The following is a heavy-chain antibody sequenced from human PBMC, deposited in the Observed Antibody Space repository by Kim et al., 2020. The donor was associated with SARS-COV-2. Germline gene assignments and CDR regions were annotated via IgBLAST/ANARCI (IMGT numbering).Heavy chain of an antibody. CDR3: ARGGSNYPSGSYNY. D-gene: IGHD3-10*01. J-gene: IGHJ4*02. CDR2: INAGNGNT. Sequence: ASVKVSCKASGYTFASYAMHWVRQAPGHRLEWMGWINAGNGNTKYSQKFQGRVTITRDTSATTAYMELSSLRSEDTAVYFCARGGSNYPSGSYNYWGQGTLVTVSS. V-gene: IGHV1-3*01. CDR1: GYTFASYA.